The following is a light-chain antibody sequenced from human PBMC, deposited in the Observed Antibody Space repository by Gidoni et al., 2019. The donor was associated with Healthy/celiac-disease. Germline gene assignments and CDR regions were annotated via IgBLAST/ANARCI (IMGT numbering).Light chain of an antibody. J-gene: IGKJ4*01. CDR3: QQFDSYPPT. CDR2: GAC. CDR1: QGISSA. Sequence: ATQLTQTPSSLSASVGDRVTITCRASQGISSALAWYQQKPGKAPKLLIYGACSLESGVPARFSGSGSGTDFTLTISSLQPEDFATYYCQQFDSYPPTFGGGTKVEIK. V-gene: IGKV1-13*02.